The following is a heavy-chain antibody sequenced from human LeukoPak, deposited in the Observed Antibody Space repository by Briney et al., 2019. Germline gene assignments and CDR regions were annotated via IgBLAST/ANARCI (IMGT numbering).Heavy chain of an antibody. Sequence: ASVKVSCKASGYTFTSYYMHWVRQASGQGLEWMGIINPSGGSTSYAQKFQGRVTMTRDTSTSTVYMELSSLRSEDTAVYYCARDRRYYDSSGYYYYYYGMDVWGQGTTVTVSS. CDR3: ARDRRYYDSSGYYYYYYGMDV. V-gene: IGHV1-46*01. CDR2: INPSGGST. D-gene: IGHD3-22*01. CDR1: GYTFTSYY. J-gene: IGHJ6*02.